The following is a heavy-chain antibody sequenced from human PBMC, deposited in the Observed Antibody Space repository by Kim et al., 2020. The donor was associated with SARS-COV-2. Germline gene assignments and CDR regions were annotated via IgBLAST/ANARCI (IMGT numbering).Heavy chain of an antibody. CDR2: IVPVIHLT. CDR3: ARDSLSEVYGPGPIDY. J-gene: IGHJ4*02. CDR1: GGTFSTYG. V-gene: IGHV1-69*04. Sequence: SVKVSCKASGGTFSTYGFNWVRRAPGQGLEWMGRIVPVIHLTDYAQKFRGRVTITADTSTSTVYMELRSLRSDDTAVYFCARDSLSEVYGPGPIDYWGQGTLVNLSS. D-gene: IGHD4-17*01.